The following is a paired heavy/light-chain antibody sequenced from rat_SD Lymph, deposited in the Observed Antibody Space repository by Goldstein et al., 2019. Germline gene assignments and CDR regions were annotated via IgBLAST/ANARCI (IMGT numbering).Light chain of an antibody. V-gene: IGKV12S31*01. Sequence: IQLTQSPTSLSASLGETVTIECLASENIYSNLAWYQQKPGKSPQLLIYYADILNDGVPSRFSGSGSVTQYSLKINSLQSEDVSIYFCQQIYESPFTFGSGTKLEIK. J-gene: IGKJ4*01. CDR1: ENIYSN. CDR3: QQIYESPFT. CDR2: YAD.
Heavy chain of an antibody. J-gene: IGHJ2*01. V-gene: IGHV5-7*01. D-gene: IGHD4-3*01. CDR2: ISYDGSST. Sequence: EVQLVESGGGLVQPGRSMKFSCAASGFTFNTYDMAWVCQAPKKGLEWVATISYDGSSTNYRDSVKDRFTISRDNAKSTLYLQMDSLRSEDTATYYCARLPNHNSGFYFDYWGQGVMVTVSS. CDR1: GFTFNTYD. CDR3: ARLPNHNSGFYFDY.